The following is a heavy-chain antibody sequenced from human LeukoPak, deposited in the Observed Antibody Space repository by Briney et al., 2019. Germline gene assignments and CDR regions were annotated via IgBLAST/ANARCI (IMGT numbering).Heavy chain of an antibody. J-gene: IGHJ4*02. CDR3: AKSIVNSGTYIPFDY. D-gene: IGHD1-26*01. CDR2: INSDGSST. Sequence: GGSLRLSCAASGFTFSSYWMHWVRQAPGKGLVWVSRINSDGSSTSYADSVKGRFTISRDNAKNSLYLQMNSLRVEDTAIYYCAKSIVNSGTYIPFDYWGQGTLVTVSS. CDR1: GFTFSSYW. V-gene: IGHV3-74*01.